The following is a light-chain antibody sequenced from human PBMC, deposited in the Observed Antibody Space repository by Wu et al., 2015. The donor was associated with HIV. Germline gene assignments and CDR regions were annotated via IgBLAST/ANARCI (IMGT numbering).Light chain of an antibody. J-gene: IGKJ5*01. Sequence: GDRVNISCRASQDIFTYLAWYQQTPGKPPRVLIYDASTLQSGVSSRFSGSGSGTDFTLTISGLQREDFATYICQQLNSFPLTFGKGSRLDI. CDR3: QQLNSFPLT. V-gene: IGKV1-9*01. CDR1: QDIFTY. CDR2: DAS.